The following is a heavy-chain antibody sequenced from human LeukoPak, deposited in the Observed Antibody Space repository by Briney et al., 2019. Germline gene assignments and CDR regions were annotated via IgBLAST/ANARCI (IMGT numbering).Heavy chain of an antibody. D-gene: IGHD7-27*01. J-gene: IGHJ5*02. CDR2: IGIAGDT. CDR1: GSTFSTYD. CDR3: TRGTITGENWFDP. Sequence: PGGSLRLSCAASGSTFSTYDMHWVRQATGQGLEWVSSIGIAGDTYYPDSVKGRFTISRENAKTSLYLQMNSLGAGDTAVYYCTRGTITGENWFDPWGQGTLVTVSS. V-gene: IGHV3-13*04.